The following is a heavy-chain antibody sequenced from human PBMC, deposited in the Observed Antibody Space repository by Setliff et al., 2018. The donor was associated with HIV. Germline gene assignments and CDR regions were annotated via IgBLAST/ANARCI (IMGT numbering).Heavy chain of an antibody. CDR2: INHSGST. D-gene: IGHD3-10*01. CDR1: GGSFSGYY. CDR3: ARGRDYYGSGSYFNGRANSYYFMDV. J-gene: IGHJ6*03. V-gene: IGHV4-34*01. Sequence: SETLSLTCAVYGGSFSGYYWSWIRQPPGKGLEWTGEINHSGSTNYNPSPKSRVTISVDTSKNQFSLGLSSVTAADTAVYYCARGRDYYGSGSYFNGRANSYYFMDVWGKGTTVTVSS.